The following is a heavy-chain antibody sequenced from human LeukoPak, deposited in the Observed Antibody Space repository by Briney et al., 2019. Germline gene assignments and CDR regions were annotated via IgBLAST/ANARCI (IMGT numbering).Heavy chain of an antibody. CDR3: ARDYFDSSPFYLYYHYAMDV. V-gene: IGHV1-18*01. CDR2: ISVYNGNT. CDR1: GYTFRSTA. J-gene: IGHJ6*02. D-gene: IGHD3-22*01. Sequence: ASVKVSCKASGYTFRSTAISWVRQAPGQGLEWMGRISVYNGNTNYEQKFRGRVTLTTDTSTSTAYMELRSLRSDDTAVYYCARDYFDSSPFYLYYHYAMDVWGQGTTVTVSS.